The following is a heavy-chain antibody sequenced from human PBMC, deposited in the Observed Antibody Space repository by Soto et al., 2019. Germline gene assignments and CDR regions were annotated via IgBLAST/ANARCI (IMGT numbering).Heavy chain of an antibody. CDR1: GFTFSSYA. Sequence: GSLRLSCAASGFTFSSYAMSWVRQAPGKGLEWVSSISGSGGGTYYADSVKGRFTFSRDNSKNTLYLQMNGLRAEDTAVYYCAKFGMATTKRSPPYYIDYWGQGALVTVSS. CDR3: AKFGMATTKRSPPYYIDY. D-gene: IGHD1-1*01. CDR2: ISGSGGGT. V-gene: IGHV3-23*01. J-gene: IGHJ4*02.